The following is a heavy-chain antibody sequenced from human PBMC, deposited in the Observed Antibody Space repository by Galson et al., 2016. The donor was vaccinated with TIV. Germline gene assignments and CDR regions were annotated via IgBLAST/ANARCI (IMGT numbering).Heavy chain of an antibody. V-gene: IGHV1-3*04. CDR3: ARPPYCGEYCYKDDL. D-gene: IGHD2-21*01. CDR1: GYTFTIHP. CDR2: INTGNADT. J-gene: IGHJ4*02. Sequence: SVKVSCKASGYTFTIHPIHWMRQAPGQRLEWLGLINTGNADTKYSQKFQGRVTFTRDTSARTAYMELSSLRPENTAVYYCARPPYCGEYCYKDDLWGPGTLVTVSS.